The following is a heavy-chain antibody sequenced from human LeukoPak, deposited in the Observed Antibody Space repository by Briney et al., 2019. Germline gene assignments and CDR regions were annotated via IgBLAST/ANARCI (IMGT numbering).Heavy chain of an antibody. CDR3: AKDFRGWHGGP. J-gene: IGHJ4*02. Sequence: PGRSLRLSCAASGFTFSSYGMHWVRQAPGKGLEWVAVIWYDGSNKYYADSVKGRFTISRDNSKSTLYLQMNSLRAEDTAVYYCAKDFRGWHGGPWGQGTLVTVSS. CDR2: IWYDGSNK. D-gene: IGHD6-19*01. CDR1: GFTFSSYG. V-gene: IGHV3-33*06.